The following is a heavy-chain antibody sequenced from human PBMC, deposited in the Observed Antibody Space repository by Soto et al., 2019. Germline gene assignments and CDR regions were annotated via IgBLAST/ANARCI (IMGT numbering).Heavy chain of an antibody. CDR1: GDSIRTYD. CDR2: IYHSGGT. Sequence: PSETLCLTCTVSGDSIRTYDWTWIRQPPGKGLEWIGYIYHSGGTNYNPSLKSRATISVDTSKNQFSLNLSSVTAADTAVYYCARDLGTYWSQGTLVTVSS. CDR3: ARDLGTY. V-gene: IGHV4-59*01. J-gene: IGHJ4*02. D-gene: IGHD2-21*01.